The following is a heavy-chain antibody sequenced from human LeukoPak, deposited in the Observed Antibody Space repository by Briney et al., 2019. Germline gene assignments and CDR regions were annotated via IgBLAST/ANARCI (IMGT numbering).Heavy chain of an antibody. D-gene: IGHD7-27*01. CDR1: GFTFSSYG. J-gene: IGHJ6*02. CDR3: ARESLSGAAPYYYYGMDV. V-gene: IGHV3-30*03. CDR2: ISYDGSNK. Sequence: GRSLRLSCAASGFTFSSYGMHWVRQAPGRGLEWVAVISYDGSNKYYADSVKGRFTISRDNSKNTLYLQMNSLRAEDTAVYYCARESLSGAAPYYYYGMDVWGQGTTVTVSS.